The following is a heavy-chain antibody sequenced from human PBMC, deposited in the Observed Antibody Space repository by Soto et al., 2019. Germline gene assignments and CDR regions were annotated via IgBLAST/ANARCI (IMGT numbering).Heavy chain of an antibody. CDR2: INPSGGST. CDR3: ARGAVVTTIYYYYDMDV. CDR1: GYIFTSYY. D-gene: IGHD2-21*02. Sequence: ASVKVSCKASGYIFTSYYMHWVRQAPGQGLEWMGLINPSGGSTTYAQNFQGRVTLTRDTSTGTVYMELSSLRSEDTAVYYCARGAVVTTIYYYYDMDVWGQGTTVTVSS. J-gene: IGHJ6*02. V-gene: IGHV1-46*01.